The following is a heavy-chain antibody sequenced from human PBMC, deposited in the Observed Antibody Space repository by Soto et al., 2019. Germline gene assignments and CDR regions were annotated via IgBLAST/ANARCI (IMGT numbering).Heavy chain of an antibody. CDR2: IYPGDSDT. CDR1: GYSFTSYW. Sequence: PGESLKISCKGSGYSFTSYWIGWVRQMPGKGLEWMGIIYPGDSDTRYSPSFQGQVTISADKSISTAYLQWSSLKASDTAMYYCARHVLGDYDSSGEDFGRPKEDAFDIWGQGTMVTVSS. J-gene: IGHJ3*02. D-gene: IGHD3-22*01. CDR3: ARHVLGDYDSSGEDFGRPKEDAFDI. V-gene: IGHV5-51*01.